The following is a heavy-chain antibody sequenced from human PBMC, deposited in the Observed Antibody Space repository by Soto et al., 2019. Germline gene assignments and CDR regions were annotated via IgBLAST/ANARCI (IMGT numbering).Heavy chain of an antibody. V-gene: IGHV3-33*01. CDR1: GFTFSSYG. Sequence: QVQLVESGGGVVQPGRSLRLSCAASGFTFSSYGMHWVRQAPGKGLEWVAVIWYDGSNKCYADSVKGRFTISRDNSKNTLYLQMNSLRAEDTAVYYCARDGVGAAIDYWGQGTLVTVSS. D-gene: IGHD1-26*01. J-gene: IGHJ4*02. CDR3: ARDGVGAAIDY. CDR2: IWYDGSNK.